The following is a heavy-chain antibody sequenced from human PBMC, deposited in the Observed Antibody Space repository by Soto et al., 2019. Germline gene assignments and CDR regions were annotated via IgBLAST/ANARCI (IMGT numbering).Heavy chain of an antibody. CDR3: VRGGTGRWLDYLGLDV. CDR2: INKDGGER. D-gene: IGHD3-9*01. V-gene: IGHV3-7*03. J-gene: IGHJ6*02. Sequence: ESGGGLVQPGGSLRLSCAASGSTFSSYWMSWVRQAPGKGLEWVANINKDGGERHYVDSVKGRFTISRDNANNSLLLQMNSLKAEDTAVYYCVRGGTGRWLDYLGLDVWGQGTTVTVSS. CDR1: GSTFSSYW.